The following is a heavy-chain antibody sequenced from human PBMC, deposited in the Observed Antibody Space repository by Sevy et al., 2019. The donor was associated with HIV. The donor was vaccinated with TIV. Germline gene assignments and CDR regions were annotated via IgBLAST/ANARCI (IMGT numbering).Heavy chain of an antibody. V-gene: IGHV3-33*01. J-gene: IGHJ6*02. CDR3: ARDRLGITISAEWGGGMDV. CDR1: GFTLSTYG. D-gene: IGHD3-3*01. CDR2: IRYDGSNK. Sequence: GGSLRLSCAASGFTLSTYGIHWVRQAPGKGLEWVAVIRYDGSNKYYPAAVKGRFTISRDNSKNTLYLQMNSLRAEDTAVYYCARDRLGITISAEWGGGMDVWGQGTTVTVSS.